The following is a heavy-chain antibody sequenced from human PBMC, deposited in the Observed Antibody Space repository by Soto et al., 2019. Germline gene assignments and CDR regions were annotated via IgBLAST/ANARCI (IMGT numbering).Heavy chain of an antibody. CDR1: GYSFTCYW. CDR2: IYPGDSDT. D-gene: IGHD6-13*01. Sequence: PGESLKISCEGSGYSFTCYWIGWVRQMPGKGLEWMGIIYPGDSDTRYSPSFQGQVTISADKSISTAYLQWSSLKASDTAMYYCARTSAAGKYYYGMDVWGQGTTVTVSS. V-gene: IGHV5-51*01. J-gene: IGHJ6*02. CDR3: ARTSAAGKYYYGMDV.